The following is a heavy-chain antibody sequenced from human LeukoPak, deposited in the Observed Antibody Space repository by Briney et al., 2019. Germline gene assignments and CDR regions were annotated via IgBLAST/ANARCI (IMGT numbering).Heavy chain of an antibody. D-gene: IGHD1-1*01. CDR1: GFTFSSYE. CDR3: ARGGYRSDWFDP. V-gene: IGHV3-48*03. CDR2: ISSSGSTI. Sequence: GGSLRLSCAASGFTFSSYEMNWVRQAPGKGLEWVSYISSSGSTIYYADSVKGRFTISRDNAKNSLYLQMNSLRADDTAVYYCARGGYRSDWFDPWGQGTLVTVSS. J-gene: IGHJ5*02.